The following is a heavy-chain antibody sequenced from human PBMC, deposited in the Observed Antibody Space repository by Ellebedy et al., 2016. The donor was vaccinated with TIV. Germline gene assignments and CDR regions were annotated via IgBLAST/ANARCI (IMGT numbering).Heavy chain of an antibody. J-gene: IGHJ6*02. V-gene: IGHV4-4*07. CDR3: ARNEVGITIYGMGV. CDR1: GGSISNDY. Sequence: MPSETLSLTCTVSGGSISNDYWSWIRQPAGKGLEWIGRIHTSGSSNYNPSLKSRVTMSVDTSKNQISLRLTSVTAADTAVYYCARNEVGITIYGMGVWGQGTTVTVSS. CDR2: IHTSGSS. D-gene: IGHD3-10*01.